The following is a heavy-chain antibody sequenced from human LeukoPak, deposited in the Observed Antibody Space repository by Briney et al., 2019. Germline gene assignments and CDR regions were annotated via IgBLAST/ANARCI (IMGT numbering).Heavy chain of an antibody. CDR2: IWYDGTNK. Sequence: QPGGSLRLSCAASGFTFSSYVMHWVRQAPGKGLEWVAVIWYDGTNKYYADSVKGRFTISRDDSKNTLYLQMNSLRAEDTAVYYCAREEDGDYANFDYWGQGTLVTVSS. J-gene: IGHJ4*02. V-gene: IGHV3-33*01. CDR3: AREEDGDYANFDY. CDR1: GFTFSSYV. D-gene: IGHD4-17*01.